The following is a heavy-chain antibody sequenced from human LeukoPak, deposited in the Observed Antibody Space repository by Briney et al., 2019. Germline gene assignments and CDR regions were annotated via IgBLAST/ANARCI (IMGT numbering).Heavy chain of an antibody. CDR3: GGEIPVAGKRRWFDP. D-gene: IGHD6-19*01. Sequence: GESLRLSCVASGFTLGVYWMTWVRQGPGKGLECVANINQDGSEKNYVDSVKGRFSVSRDNAKNTLYLYINSLRDEDTAIYYCGGEIPVAGKRRWFDP. CDR1: GFTLGVYW. CDR2: INQDGSEK. J-gene: IGHJ5*02. V-gene: IGHV3-7*01.